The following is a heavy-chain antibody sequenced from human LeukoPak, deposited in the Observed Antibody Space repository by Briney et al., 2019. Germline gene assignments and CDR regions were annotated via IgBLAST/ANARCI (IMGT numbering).Heavy chain of an antibody. CDR1: GGSISSYY. D-gene: IGHD6-19*01. CDR2: IDDSGST. Sequence: SETLSLTCTVSGGSISSYYWSWIRQPPGKGLEWIAYIDDSGSTSYNPSLKSRVSISIDTPKNQFSLNLKSVTAADTAVYYCARGSSGWSPYYYYMDVWGKGTTVTVSS. CDR3: ARGSSGWSPYYYYMDV. V-gene: IGHV4-59*01. J-gene: IGHJ6*03.